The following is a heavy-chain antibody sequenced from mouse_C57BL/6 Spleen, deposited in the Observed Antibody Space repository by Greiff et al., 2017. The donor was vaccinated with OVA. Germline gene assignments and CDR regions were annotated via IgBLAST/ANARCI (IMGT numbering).Heavy chain of an antibody. D-gene: IGHD1-3*01. CDR3: TRLRLYDYYAMDY. V-gene: IGHV1-15*01. CDR2: IDPETGGT. CDR1: GYTFTDYE. Sequence: QVQLKESGAELVRPGASVTLSCKASGYTFTDYEMHWVKQTPVHGLEWIGAIDPETGGTAYNQKFKGKAILTADKSSSTAYMELRSLTSEDSAVYYCTRLRLYDYYAMDYWGQGTSVTVSS. J-gene: IGHJ4*01.